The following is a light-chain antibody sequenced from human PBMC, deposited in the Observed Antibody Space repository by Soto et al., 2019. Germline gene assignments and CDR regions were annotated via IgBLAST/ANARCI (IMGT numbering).Light chain of an antibody. Sequence: DIQITQSPSSVSASVGDRVTITCRASHNINNWLDWYQQKPGKAPKLLIYAASSLQSGVPPRFSGSGSGTEFTLTISSLHPDDFATYYCQQYNILSTFGQGTKVDIK. CDR2: AAS. J-gene: IGKJ1*01. CDR1: HNINNW. V-gene: IGKV1-12*01. CDR3: QQYNILST.